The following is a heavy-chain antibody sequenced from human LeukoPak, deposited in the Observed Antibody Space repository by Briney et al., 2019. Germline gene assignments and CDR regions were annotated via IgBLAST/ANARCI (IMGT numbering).Heavy chain of an antibody. CDR2: IYPGDSDT. CDR3: ARLIDYYDSSGYYLDY. V-gene: IGHV5-51*01. Sequence: GESLKISCKGSGYSFTSYWIGWVRQMPGKGLEWMGIIYPGDSDTRYSPSFQGQVTISADKSISTAYLQWSSLKASDTAMYYCARLIDYYDSSGYYLDYWGQGTLATVSS. J-gene: IGHJ4*02. D-gene: IGHD3-22*01. CDR1: GYSFTSYW.